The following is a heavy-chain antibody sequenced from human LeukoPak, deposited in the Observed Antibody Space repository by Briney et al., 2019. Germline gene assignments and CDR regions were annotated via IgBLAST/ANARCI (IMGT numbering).Heavy chain of an antibody. CDR3: ARSVAARRSLDY. Sequence: SETLSLTCTVSGGSISSYYWSWIRQPPGKELEWIGYIYYSGGTNYNPSLKSRVTISVDTSKNQFSLKLSSVTAADTAVYYCARSVAARRSLDYWGQGTLVTVSS. CDR2: IYYSGGT. D-gene: IGHD6-6*01. CDR1: GGSISSYY. V-gene: IGHV4-59*08. J-gene: IGHJ4*02.